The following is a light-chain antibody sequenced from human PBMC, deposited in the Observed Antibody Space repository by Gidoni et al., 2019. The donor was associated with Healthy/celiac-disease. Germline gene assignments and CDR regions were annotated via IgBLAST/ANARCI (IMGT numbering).Light chain of an antibody. V-gene: IGKV3-15*01. Sequence: EIVMTQSPATLSVSPGERATLSCRASQSVSSNLAWYQQKPGQAPRLLIYGASTRATGIPARFSGSGSGTEFTLTISSLQSEDFAVYYCQQYNNCCGTFGQGTKVEIK. J-gene: IGKJ1*01. CDR3: QQYNNCCGT. CDR1: QSVSSN. CDR2: GAS.